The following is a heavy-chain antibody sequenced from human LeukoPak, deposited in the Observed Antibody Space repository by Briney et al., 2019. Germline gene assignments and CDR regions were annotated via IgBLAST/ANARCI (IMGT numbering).Heavy chain of an antibody. D-gene: IGHD3-16*01. CDR1: GGSISSYY. V-gene: IGHV4-4*07. CDR2: IYTSGST. J-gene: IGHJ3*02. CDR3: ASVMITFSGQGAFDI. Sequence: PSETLSLTCTVSGGSISSYYWSWIRQPAGKGLEWLGRIYTSGSTNYNPSLKSRVTMSVDTSKNQFSLKLSSVTAAETAVYYCASVMITFSGQGAFDIWGQGTMVTVSS.